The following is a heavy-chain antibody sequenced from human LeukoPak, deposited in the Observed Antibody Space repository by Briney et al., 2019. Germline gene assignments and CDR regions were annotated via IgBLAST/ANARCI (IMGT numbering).Heavy chain of an antibody. D-gene: IGHD3-22*01. CDR2: INPNSGGT. V-gene: IGHV1-2*02. CDR3: ARQHYDSSGYYYVPTYFDY. Sequence: GASVKVSCKASGYTFTGYYIHWVRQAPGQGLEWMGWINPNSGGTNYAQKFQGRVTMTRDTSISTAYMELSRLRSDDTAVYYCARQHYDSSGYYYVPTYFDYWGQGTLVTVSS. J-gene: IGHJ4*02. CDR1: GYTFTGYY.